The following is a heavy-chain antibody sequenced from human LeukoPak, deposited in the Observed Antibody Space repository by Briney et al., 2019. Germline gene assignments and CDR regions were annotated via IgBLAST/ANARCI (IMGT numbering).Heavy chain of an antibody. CDR3: ARLLDHDSSGDPDTFDV. Sequence: SETLSLTCTVSGGSMNSHYWSWIRQPPGKGLEWIGFIFYTGRTGYNPSLQSRVIILVDTSKNDFSLKLASVTVADTAVYYCARLLDHDSSGDPDTFDVWGQGIMVTVSS. D-gene: IGHD3-22*01. J-gene: IGHJ3*01. CDR2: IFYTGRT. V-gene: IGHV4-59*11. CDR1: GGSMNSHY.